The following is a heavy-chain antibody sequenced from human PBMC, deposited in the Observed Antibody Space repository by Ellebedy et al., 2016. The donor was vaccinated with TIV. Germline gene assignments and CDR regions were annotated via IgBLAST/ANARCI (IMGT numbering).Heavy chain of an antibody. CDR3: VKLTIAAAGWPYYYGLDV. Sequence: GESLKISCAASGFTFSISWMSWVRQAPGKGLEWVANINQDGSEKYCVDSVKGRFTISRDNPKKSLFLQMNSLRAEDTAVYYCVKLTIAAAGWPYYYGLDVWGRGTTVTVSS. CDR1: GFTFSISW. CDR2: INQDGSEK. V-gene: IGHV3-7*01. D-gene: IGHD6-13*01. J-gene: IGHJ6*02.